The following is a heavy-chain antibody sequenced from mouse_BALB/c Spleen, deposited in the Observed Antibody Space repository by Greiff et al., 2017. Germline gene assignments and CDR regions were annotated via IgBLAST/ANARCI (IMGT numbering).Heavy chain of an antibody. J-gene: IGHJ1*01. CDR1: GYTFTSYW. CDR3: AREDGSRYFDV. D-gene: IGHD2-3*01. V-gene: IGHV1S81*02. CDR2: INPSNGRT. Sequence: QVQLQQPGAELVKPGASVKLSCKASGYTFTSYWMHWVKQRPGQGLEWIGEINPSNGRTNYNEKFKSKATLTVDKSSSTAYMQLSSLTSEDSAVYYCAREDGSRYFDVWGAGTTVTVSS.